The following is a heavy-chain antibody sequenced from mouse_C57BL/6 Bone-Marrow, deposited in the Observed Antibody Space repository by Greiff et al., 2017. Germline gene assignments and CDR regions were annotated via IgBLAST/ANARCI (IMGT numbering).Heavy chain of an antibody. CDR2: IYPRSGNT. V-gene: IGHV1-81*01. J-gene: IGHJ2*01. CDR3: ARGMVTTFDY. D-gene: IGHD2-2*01. Sequence: VQLQQSGAELARPGASVKLSCKASGYTFTSYGISWVKQRPGQGLEWIGEIYPRSGNTSYNEKFKGKATLTADKSSSTAYMELRSLTSEDSAVYFCARGMVTTFDYWGQGTTLTVSS. CDR1: GYTFTSYG.